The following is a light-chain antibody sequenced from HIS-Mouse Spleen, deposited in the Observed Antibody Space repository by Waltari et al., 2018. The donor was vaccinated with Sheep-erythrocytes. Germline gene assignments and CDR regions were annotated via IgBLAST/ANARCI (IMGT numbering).Light chain of an antibody. Sequence: QSALTQPPSASGSPGQSVTISCTGTSSDVGGYNYVSWYQQHPGKAPKLMIYEFSKRPSGVPDRFSGSKSGNTASLTVSGLQAEDEADYYCSSYAGSNNWVFGRGTKLTVL. CDR1: SSDVGGYNY. V-gene: IGLV2-8*01. CDR2: EFS. CDR3: SSYAGSNNWV. J-gene: IGLJ3*02.